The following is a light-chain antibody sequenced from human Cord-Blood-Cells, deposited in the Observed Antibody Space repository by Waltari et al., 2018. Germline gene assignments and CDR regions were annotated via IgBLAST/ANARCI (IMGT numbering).Light chain of an antibody. CDR3: QQYGSSPPMYT. CDR2: GAS. CDR1: QSVSSSC. V-gene: IGKV3-20*01. Sequence: EIVLTQSPGTLSLSPGDRATRSCRASQSVSSSCIGCYQQKPAQAPRLLIYGASSRATGIPDRFIGSGSVTEFSLNSSRLEPEEFAVDYCQQYGSSPPMYTFGQVTRLEIK. J-gene: IGKJ2*01.